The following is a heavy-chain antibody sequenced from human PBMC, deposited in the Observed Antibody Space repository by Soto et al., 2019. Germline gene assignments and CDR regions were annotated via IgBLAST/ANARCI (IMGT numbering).Heavy chain of an antibody. CDR1: GFTFSAHY. Sequence: EVQLVESGGGLVQPGGSLRLSCAASGFTFSAHYMDWVRQAPGKGLEWVGRIKNKANSYTTEYAASVEGRFTISREDSQNSLYLQMNSLKNEDTAVYYCARVSLVGPSGGRYFDYWGQGSQVAVSS. J-gene: IGHJ4*02. CDR2: IKNKANSYTT. D-gene: IGHD1-26*01. V-gene: IGHV3-72*01. CDR3: ARVSLVGPSGGRYFDY.